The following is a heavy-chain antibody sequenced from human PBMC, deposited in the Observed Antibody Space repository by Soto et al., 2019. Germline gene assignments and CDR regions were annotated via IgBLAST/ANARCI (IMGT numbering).Heavy chain of an antibody. V-gene: IGHV3-23*01. CDR1: VFPFGANA. J-gene: IGHJ4*02. CDR2: LSNTGRRT. D-gene: IGHD1-26*01. Sequence: EVQVLESGGGLVQPGGSLRLSCVVSVFPFGANAMSWVRQAPGKGLEWVSGLSNTGRRTSYADSVKGRFNISRDNSENTVYLQMNSLRVEDTAIYYCATEMGATQGPFDNWGQGTLVTVSS. CDR3: ATEMGATQGPFDN.